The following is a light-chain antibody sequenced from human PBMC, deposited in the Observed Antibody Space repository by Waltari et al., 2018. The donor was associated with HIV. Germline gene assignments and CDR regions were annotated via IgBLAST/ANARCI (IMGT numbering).Light chain of an antibody. J-gene: IGLJ2*01. CDR1: GRHVGRYNS. V-gene: IGLV2-11*01. CDR2: DVS. CDR3: CSYAGTYTFVV. Sequence: QSALTQPRSLSRSPGQAITISCTGTGRHVGRYNSVSWYQHHPGKAPNLILYDVSERPSGVPDRFSGSKSGNTASLTISGLQAEDEADYYCCSYAGTYTFVVFGGGTKLTVL.